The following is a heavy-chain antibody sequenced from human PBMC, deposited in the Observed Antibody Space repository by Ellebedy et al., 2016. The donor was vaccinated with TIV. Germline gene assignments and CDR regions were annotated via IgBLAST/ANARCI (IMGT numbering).Heavy chain of an antibody. CDR3: ARTPQNYGDYVLDY. CDR2: IYYSGST. J-gene: IGHJ4*02. D-gene: IGHD4-17*01. Sequence: MPSETLSLTCTVSGGSISSSSYYWGWIRQPPGKGLEWIGSIYYSGSTYYNPSLKSRVTISVDKSKNQFSLKLSSVTSADTAVYYCARTPQNYGDYVLDYWGQGTLVTVSS. CDR1: GGSISSSSYY. V-gene: IGHV4-39*07.